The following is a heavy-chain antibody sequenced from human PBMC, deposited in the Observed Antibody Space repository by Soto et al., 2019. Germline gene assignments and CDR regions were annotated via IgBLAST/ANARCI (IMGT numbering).Heavy chain of an antibody. CDR1: GFTFSSYG. J-gene: IGHJ4*02. V-gene: IGHV3-33*01. Sequence: QVQLVESGGGVVQPGRSLRLSCAASGFTFSSYGMHWVRQAPGKGLEWVAVIWYDGSNKYYADSVKGRFTISRDNSKNTLYLQMNSLRADDTAVYYCARSLDTAMATFDYWGQGTLVTVSS. D-gene: IGHD5-18*01. CDR2: IWYDGSNK. CDR3: ARSLDTAMATFDY.